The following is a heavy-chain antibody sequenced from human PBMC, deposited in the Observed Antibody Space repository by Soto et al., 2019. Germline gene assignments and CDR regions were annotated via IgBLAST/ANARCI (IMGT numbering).Heavy chain of an antibody. CDR3: ARGGGYCGSTSCHTYYFDY. D-gene: IGHD2-2*02. V-gene: IGHV4-61*08. Sequence: QVQLQESGPGLVKPSETLSLTCTVSGDSVSRGGNYWSWIRQPPGEGLEWIADIHYSGGVNYTTSLKSRVTISVDTSKHHVSLGLISVTAADTAFSYCARGGGYCGSTSCHTYYFDYCGQGPLVTVSS. CDR2: IHYSGGV. J-gene: IGHJ4*02. CDR1: GDSVSRGGNY.